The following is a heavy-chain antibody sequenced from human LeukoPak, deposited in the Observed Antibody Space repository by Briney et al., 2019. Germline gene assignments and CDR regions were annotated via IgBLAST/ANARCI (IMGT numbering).Heavy chain of an antibody. D-gene: IGHD2-15*01. CDR2: IYTSGST. CDR3: ARVRYCSGGSCYPGPFYWFDP. Sequence: SSETLSLTCAVYGGSFSGYYWSWIRQPAGKGLEWIGRIYTSGSTNYNPSLKSRVTMSVDTSKNQFSLKLSSVTAADTAVYYCARVRYCSGGSCYPGPFYWFDPWGQGTLVTVSS. CDR1: GGSFSGYY. J-gene: IGHJ5*02. V-gene: IGHV4-59*10.